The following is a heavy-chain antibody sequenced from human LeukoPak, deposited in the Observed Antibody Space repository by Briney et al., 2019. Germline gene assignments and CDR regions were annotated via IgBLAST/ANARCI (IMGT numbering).Heavy chain of an antibody. V-gene: IGHV3-30*02. Sequence: GGSLRLSCAASRFTFSSYGMHWVRQAPGKGLEWVTFIWYDGSDKYYADSVKGRFTISRDNSKNTLYLQMNSLRPEDTAVYYCAKERSATGIERYFEYWGQGTLVTVSS. D-gene: IGHD1-1*01. J-gene: IGHJ4*02. CDR2: IWYDGSDK. CDR3: AKERSATGIERYFEY. CDR1: RFTFSSYG.